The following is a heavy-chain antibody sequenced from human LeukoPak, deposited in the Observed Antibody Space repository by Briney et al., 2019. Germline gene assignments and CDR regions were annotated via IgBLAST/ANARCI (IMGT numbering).Heavy chain of an antibody. Sequence: SETLSLTCTVSGGSISSYYWSWIRQPAGKGLEWIGRIYTSGSTNYNPSLKSRVTMSVDTSKNQFSLKLSSVTAADTAVYYCARGRWTGYCSTTNYYSGLDPWGQGTLVTVSS. CDR3: ARGRWTGYCSTTNYYSGLDP. V-gene: IGHV4-4*07. D-gene: IGHD2-2*02. J-gene: IGHJ5*02. CDR1: GGSISSYY. CDR2: IYTSGST.